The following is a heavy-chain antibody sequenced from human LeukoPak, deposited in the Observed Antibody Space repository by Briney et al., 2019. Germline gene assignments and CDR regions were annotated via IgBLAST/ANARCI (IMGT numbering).Heavy chain of an antibody. CDR3: ARDLPRPYYYGMDV. CDR1: GGSFSGYY. J-gene: IGHJ6*02. CDR2: INHSGST. Sequence: SETLSLTRAVYGGSFSGYYWSWIRQPPGKGLEWIGEINHSGSTNYNPSLKSRVTISVDTSKNQFSLKLGSVTAADTAVYYCARDLPRPYYYGMDVWGQGTTVTVSS. D-gene: IGHD6-6*01. V-gene: IGHV4-34*01.